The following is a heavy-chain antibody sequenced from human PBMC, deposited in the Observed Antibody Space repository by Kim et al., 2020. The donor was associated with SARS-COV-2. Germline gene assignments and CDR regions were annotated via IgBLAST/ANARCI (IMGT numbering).Heavy chain of an antibody. Sequence: ASVKVSCKVSGYTLTELSMHWVRQAPGKGLEWMGGFDPEDGETIYAQKFQGRVTMTEDTSTDTAYMELSSLRSEDTAVYYCATLLWFGELLDPVLGYWGQGTLVTVSS. CDR3: ATLLWFGELLDPVLGY. D-gene: IGHD3-10*01. CDR2: FDPEDGET. V-gene: IGHV1-24*01. J-gene: IGHJ4*02. CDR1: GYTLTELS.